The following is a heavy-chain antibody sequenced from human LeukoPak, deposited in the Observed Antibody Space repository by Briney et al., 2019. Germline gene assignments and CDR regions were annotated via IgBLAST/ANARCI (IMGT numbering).Heavy chain of an antibody. J-gene: IGHJ4*02. CDR2: ISAYNGNT. D-gene: IGHD4-17*01. Sequence: GASVKVSCKASGYTFTSYGISWVRQAPGQGLEWMGWISAYNGNTNYAQKLQGRVTMTTDTSTSAAYMELRSLRSDDTAVYYCARDARDSYGDYYYFDYWGQGTLVTVSS. CDR3: ARDARDSYGDYYYFDY. V-gene: IGHV1-18*01. CDR1: GYTFTSYG.